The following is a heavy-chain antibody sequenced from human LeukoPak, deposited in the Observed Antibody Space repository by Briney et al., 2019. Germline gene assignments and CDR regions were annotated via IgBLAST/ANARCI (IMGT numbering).Heavy chain of an antibody. Sequence: SETLSLTCTVSGVSITDYYWSWIRQPPGKGLECIGNIYYSGRTNYNPSLKSRVTISLDTSKNQFSLKLSSVTAADTAVYYCARINCSGDSCKETPDYWGQGTLATVSS. D-gene: IGHD2-15*01. CDR3: ARINCSGDSCKETPDY. CDR1: GVSITDYY. CDR2: IYYSGRT. J-gene: IGHJ4*02. V-gene: IGHV4-59*01.